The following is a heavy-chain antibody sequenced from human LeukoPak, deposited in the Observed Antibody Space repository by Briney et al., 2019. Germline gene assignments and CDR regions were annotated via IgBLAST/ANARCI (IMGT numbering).Heavy chain of an antibody. Sequence: ASVKVSCKASGYTFTSYGISWVRQAPGQGLEWMGWINTNTGNPTYAQGFTGRFVFSLDTSVSTAYLQISSLKTEDTAVYYCARDLQTYDSSGYYPWGQGTLVTVSS. V-gene: IGHV7-4-1*02. D-gene: IGHD3-22*01. CDR3: ARDLQTYDSSGYYP. CDR2: INTNTGNP. J-gene: IGHJ5*02. CDR1: GYTFTSYG.